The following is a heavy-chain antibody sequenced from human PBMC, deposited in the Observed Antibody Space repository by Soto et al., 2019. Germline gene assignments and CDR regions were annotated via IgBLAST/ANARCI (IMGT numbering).Heavy chain of an antibody. CDR1: GFTFSSYW. CDR3: ARLPCSPARCFSVEW. Sequence: EVQLVQSGGGLVQPGESLRLSCGASGFTFSSYWMTWVRQSPEKGLEWVANIKHDGSETYYVDSVKGRFSISRDNAKSSLHLQMNSMRAEYTATYDCARLPCSPARCFSVEWWGQAALVTVSS. D-gene: IGHD2-2*01. V-gene: IGHV3-7*03. CDR2: IKHDGSET. J-gene: IGHJ4*02.